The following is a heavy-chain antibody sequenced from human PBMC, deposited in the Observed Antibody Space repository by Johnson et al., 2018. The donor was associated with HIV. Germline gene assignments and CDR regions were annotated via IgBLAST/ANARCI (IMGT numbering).Heavy chain of an antibody. Sequence: MQLVESGGGLVQPGGSLRLSCAASGFTFSNYWMEWVRQAPGKGLVWVSGINWNGGSTAYADSVKGRFTISRDNAKNSLYLQMNSLGVEDTALYYCARGWLGLDAFDIWGQGTMVTVSS. J-gene: IGHJ3*02. CDR3: ARGWLGLDAFDI. D-gene: IGHD6-19*01. V-gene: IGHV3-20*04. CDR1: GFTFSNYW. CDR2: INWNGGST.